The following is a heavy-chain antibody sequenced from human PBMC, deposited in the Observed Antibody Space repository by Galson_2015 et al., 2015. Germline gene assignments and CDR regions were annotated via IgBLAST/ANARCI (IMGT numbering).Heavy chain of an antibody. CDR2: ISYDGSNK. V-gene: IGHV3-30*03. CDR3: ARDATLFLEWLPVIDY. Sequence: SLRLSCAASGFTFSSYGMHWVRQAPGKGLEWVAVISYDGSNKYYADSVKGRFTISRDNSKNTLYLQMNSLRAEDTAVYYCARDATLFLEWLPVIDYWGQGTLVTVSS. D-gene: IGHD3-3*01. CDR1: GFTFSSYG. J-gene: IGHJ4*02.